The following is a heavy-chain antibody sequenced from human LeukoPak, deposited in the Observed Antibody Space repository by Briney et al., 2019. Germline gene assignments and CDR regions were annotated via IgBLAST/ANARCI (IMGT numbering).Heavy chain of an antibody. Sequence: GGSLRLSCAASRFTFSSYGMHWVRQAPGQGLEWVAVIWYDGSNKYYADSVKGRFTISRDNSKNTLYLQMNSLRAEDTAVYYCARDLARRGYSSPFDYWGQGTLVTVSS. CDR1: RFTFSSYG. J-gene: IGHJ4*02. CDR3: ARDLARRGYSSPFDY. D-gene: IGHD5-18*01. V-gene: IGHV3-33*01. CDR2: IWYDGSNK.